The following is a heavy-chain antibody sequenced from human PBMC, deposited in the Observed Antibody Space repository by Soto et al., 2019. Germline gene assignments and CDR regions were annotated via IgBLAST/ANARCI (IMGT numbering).Heavy chain of an antibody. Sequence: EVQLLESGGGSVQPGGSLKLSCAVSGFTFSIHAMCWVRQAPGRGPEWVAGINDDGDRTYYADSAKGRFTISRDNSKNTLYLQMNSLRAEDTAVYYCAREEWTDRRPYLYSGMDVWGQGTTVTVSS. J-gene: IGHJ6*02. CDR3: AREEWTDRRPYLYSGMDV. D-gene: IGHD3-3*01. CDR2: INDDGDRT. V-gene: IGHV3-23*01. CDR1: GFTFSIHA.